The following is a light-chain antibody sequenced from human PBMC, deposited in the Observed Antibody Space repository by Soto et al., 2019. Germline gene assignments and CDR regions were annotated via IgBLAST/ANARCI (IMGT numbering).Light chain of an antibody. Sequence: QAVLTQPPSVSGAPGQRVTISFTGSSSNIGAGYDVHWYQQLPGTAPKLLIYGNSNRPSGVPDRFSGSKSGTSASLAITGLQAEDEAEYYCQSYDSSLSGVVFGGGTKLTVL. CDR2: GNS. CDR1: SSNIGAGYD. J-gene: IGLJ2*01. V-gene: IGLV1-40*01. CDR3: QSYDSSLSGVV.